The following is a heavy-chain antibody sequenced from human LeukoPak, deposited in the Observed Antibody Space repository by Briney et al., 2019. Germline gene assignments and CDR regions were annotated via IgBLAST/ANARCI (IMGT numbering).Heavy chain of an antibody. D-gene: IGHD6-19*01. CDR2: IYYSGST. J-gene: IGHJ4*02. V-gene: IGHV4-59*08. CDR1: GGSISSYY. CDR3: ARHGKQWLLDY. Sequence: SETLSLTCTVSGGSISSYYWSWIRQPPGKELEWNGYIYYSGSTNYNPSLKSRVTISVDTSKNQFALKLSSVTAADTAVYYCARHGKQWLLDYWGQGTLFTVSS.